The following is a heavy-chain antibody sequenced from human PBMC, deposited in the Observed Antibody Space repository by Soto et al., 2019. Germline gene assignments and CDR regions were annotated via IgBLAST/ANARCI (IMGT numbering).Heavy chain of an antibody. D-gene: IGHD3-10*01. CDR1: GFTFSSYA. J-gene: IGHJ6*03. Sequence: EVQLVESGGGLVQPGGSLRLSCAASGFTFSSYAMHWVRQAPGKGLEYVSAISSNGGSTYYANSVKGRFTISRDNSKNTLYLEMGSLRAEDMAVYYCAREDGSGSYYMDVWGKGTTVTVSS. CDR2: ISSNGGST. CDR3: AREDGSGSYYMDV. V-gene: IGHV3-64*01.